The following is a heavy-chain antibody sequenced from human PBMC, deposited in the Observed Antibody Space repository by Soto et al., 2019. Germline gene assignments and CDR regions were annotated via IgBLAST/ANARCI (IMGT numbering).Heavy chain of an antibody. J-gene: IGHJ4*02. CDR3: AKLVIGYCSGNTCDDY. CDR2: ISYDSSNK. Sequence: VQLLESGGGLLQPGGSRRLSCAASGFTFSYGIHWLRQAPGKGLEWVAYISYDSSNKFYGDSVKGRFTISRDNSKNTQFLQMNSQRAEDTAVYYCAKLVIGYCSGNTCDDYWGQGTLVAVSS. CDR1: GFTFSYG. V-gene: IGHV3-30*18. D-gene: IGHD2-15*01.